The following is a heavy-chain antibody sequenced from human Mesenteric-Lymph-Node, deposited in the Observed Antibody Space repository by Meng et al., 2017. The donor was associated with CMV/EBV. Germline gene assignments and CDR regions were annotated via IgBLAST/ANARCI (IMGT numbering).Heavy chain of an antibody. Sequence: LSLTCDVYGGSFDIYYWSWIRQAPGKGLEWLSKISGGGTTKYYADSVKGRFSISRDNAKNSLYLQLNTLRAEDTALYYCAREVTLFRGVFPYSSGMDVWGQGTTVTVSS. J-gene: IGHJ6*02. CDR2: ISGGGTTK. V-gene: IGHV3-11*04. D-gene: IGHD3-10*01. CDR1: GGSFDIYY. CDR3: AREVTLFRGVFPYSSGMDV.